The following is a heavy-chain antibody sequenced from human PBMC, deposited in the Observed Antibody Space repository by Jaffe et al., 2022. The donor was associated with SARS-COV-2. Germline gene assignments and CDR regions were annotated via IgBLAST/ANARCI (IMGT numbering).Heavy chain of an antibody. V-gene: IGHV3-21*06. J-gene: IGHJ4*02. CDR2: ISGNSRYI. CDR1: GFTFSNYG. D-gene: IGHD4-17*01. Sequence: EVQLVESGGGLVEAGGSLRLSCAASGFTFSNYGMNWIRQAPGKGLEWVSSISGNSRYINYADSLKGRITISRDNAKSSLYLQMDSLRAEDTAVYYCAREGGDYPQLPYFDYWGRGTLVTVSS. CDR3: AREGGDYPQLPYFDY.